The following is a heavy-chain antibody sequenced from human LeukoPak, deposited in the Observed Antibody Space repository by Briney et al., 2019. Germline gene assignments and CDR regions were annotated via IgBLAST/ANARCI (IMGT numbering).Heavy chain of an antibody. CDR3: ARTFGQNWNDQFDP. CDR2: ISAYNGNT. D-gene: IGHD1-1*01. Sequence: GASVKVSCKASGYTFTSYDISWVRQAPGQGLEWMGWISAYNGNTNYAQKLQGRVTMTTDTSTSTAYMELRSLRSDDTAVCYCARTFGQNWNDQFDPWGQGTLVTVSS. J-gene: IGHJ5*02. CDR1: GYTFTSYD. V-gene: IGHV1-18*01.